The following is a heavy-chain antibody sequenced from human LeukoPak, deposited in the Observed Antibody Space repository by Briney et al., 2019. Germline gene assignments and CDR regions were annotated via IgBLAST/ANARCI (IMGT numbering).Heavy chain of an antibody. CDR3: ARAGRGGNWFDP. J-gene: IGHJ5*02. Sequence: GGSLRLSCAASGFTFSSYWMHWVRQGPGKGLVWVSRINRGGSSTNYADSVKGRFTISRDNAKNTLYLQMNSLRAEDTAVYYCARAGRGGNWFDPWGQGTLVTVSS. CDR1: GFTFSSYW. V-gene: IGHV3-74*01. D-gene: IGHD2-15*01. CDR2: INRGGSST.